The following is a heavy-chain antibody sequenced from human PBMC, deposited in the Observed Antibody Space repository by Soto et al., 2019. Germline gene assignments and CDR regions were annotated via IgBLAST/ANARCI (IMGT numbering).Heavy chain of an antibody. CDR2: ITAYSANT. V-gene: IGHV1-18*01. CDR3: ARGGYYSGSRPKYIKIDY. CDR1: GYTFTNYG. Sequence: ASVKVSCKASGYTFTNYGISWVRQVPGQGLEWMGWITAYSANTKYTQKFQGRVTMTTDTSTSTAYMELRSLRSDDTAVYYCARGGYYSGSRPKYIKIDYGGQGTLVTVPS. D-gene: IGHD3-10*01. J-gene: IGHJ4*02.